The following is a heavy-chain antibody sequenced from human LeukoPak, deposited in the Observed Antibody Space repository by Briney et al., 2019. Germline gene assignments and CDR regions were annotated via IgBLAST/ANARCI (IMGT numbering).Heavy chain of an antibody. Sequence: SETLSLTCTVSGVSMSSYYWSWIRQPPGKGLEWIGYIYYSGSTSYNPSLKSRVTISVDTSKNQFSLKLSSVTAADTAVYFCARYDITSPTYFDYWGQGTLVTVSS. D-gene: IGHD3-9*01. CDR3: ARYDITSPTYFDY. V-gene: IGHV4-59*08. J-gene: IGHJ4*02. CDR1: GVSMSSYY. CDR2: IYYSGST.